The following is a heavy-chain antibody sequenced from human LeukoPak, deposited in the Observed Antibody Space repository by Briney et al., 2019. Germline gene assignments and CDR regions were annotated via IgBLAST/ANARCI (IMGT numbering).Heavy chain of an antibody. CDR2: IYYSGST. J-gene: IGHJ3*02. D-gene: IGHD4-11*01. Sequence: PSETLSLTCTVSSGSISSSDYYWGWIRQPPGKGLEWIGNIYYSGSTYYNPSLKSRVTISVDTSKNHFSLKLNSVTAADTAVYYCARLHTTVILGRGFDIWGQGTMVTVSS. CDR1: SGSISSSDYY. CDR3: ARLHTTVILGRGFDI. V-gene: IGHV4-39*02.